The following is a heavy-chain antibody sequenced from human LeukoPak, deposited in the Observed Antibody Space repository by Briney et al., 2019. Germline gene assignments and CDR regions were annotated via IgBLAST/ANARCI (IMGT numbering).Heavy chain of an antibody. V-gene: IGHV1-46*01. CDR1: GYTFTNYY. D-gene: IGHD3-3*01. CDR3: AGDGGTTLRFLEWSSYGMDV. J-gene: IGHJ6*02. CDR2: INPSGGST. Sequence: ASVKVSCKASGYTFTNYYIHWMRQAPGQGLEWMGIINPSGGSTTYAQKFQGRVTMTRDTSTTTVYMELSSLRSEDTAVYYCAGDGGTTLRFLEWSSYGMDVWGQGTTVTVSS.